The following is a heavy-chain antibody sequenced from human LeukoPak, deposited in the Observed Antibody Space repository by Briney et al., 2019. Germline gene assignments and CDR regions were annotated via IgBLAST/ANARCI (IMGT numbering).Heavy chain of an antibody. J-gene: IGHJ4*02. CDR1: GFSFSSYA. D-gene: IGHD3-10*02. CDR2: ISHDGSNK. Sequence: PGRSLRLSCAASGFSFSSYAMHWVRQAPGKGLDWVALISHDGSNKYYADSVKGRFTISRDNFKNTLYLQMNSPRAEDTAEYFCARTHLFHFDHWGGGTVVTVSS. V-gene: IGHV3-30-3*01. CDR3: ARTHLFHFDH.